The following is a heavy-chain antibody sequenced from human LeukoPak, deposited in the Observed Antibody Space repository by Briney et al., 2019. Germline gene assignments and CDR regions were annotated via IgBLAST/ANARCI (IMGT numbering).Heavy chain of an antibody. V-gene: IGHV3-33*01. CDR3: ARIDSSSWYDAFDI. CDR2: IWYDGSNK. Sequence: PGGSLRLSCAASGFTFSSYGMHWVRQAPGKGLEWGAVIWYDGSNKYYADSVKGRFTISRDNSKNTLYLQMNSLRAEDTAVYYCARIDSSSWYDAFDIWGQGTMVTVSS. CDR1: GFTFSSYG. J-gene: IGHJ3*02. D-gene: IGHD6-13*01.